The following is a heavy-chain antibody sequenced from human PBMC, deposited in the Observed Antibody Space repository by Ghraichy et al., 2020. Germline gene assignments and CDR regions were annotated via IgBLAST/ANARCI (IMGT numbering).Heavy chain of an antibody. D-gene: IGHD2-2*01. CDR3: ARGDRICSSTSHCYLYFDY. V-gene: IGHV1-69*13. Sequence: SVKVSCKASGGTFSSYAINWVRQAPGQGLEWMGGIIPIFGTANYAQKFQGRVTITADESTSTAYMELSSLRSEDTAVYYCARGDRICSSTSHCYLYFDYWGQGTLVTVSS. CDR1: GGTFSSYA. J-gene: IGHJ4*02. CDR2: IIPIFGTA.